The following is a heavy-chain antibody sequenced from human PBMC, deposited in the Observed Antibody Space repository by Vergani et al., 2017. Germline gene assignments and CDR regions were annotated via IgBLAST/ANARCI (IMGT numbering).Heavy chain of an antibody. CDR1: GFTFSSYA. Sequence: EVQLLESGGGVVQPGGSLRLSCAASGFTFSSYAMSWVRQAPGKGLEWVSAISGSGGSTYYADSVKGRFTISRDNSKNTLYLQMNSLRAEDTAVYYCAKEKTYYYDSSGYYYSYWGQGTLVTVSS. CDR3: AKEKTYYYDSSGYYYSY. V-gene: IGHV3-23*01. D-gene: IGHD3-22*01. CDR2: ISGSGGST. J-gene: IGHJ4*02.